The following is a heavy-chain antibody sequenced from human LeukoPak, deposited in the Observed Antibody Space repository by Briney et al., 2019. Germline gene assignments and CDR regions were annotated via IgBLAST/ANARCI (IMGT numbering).Heavy chain of an antibody. CDR2: ISSSGSTI. CDR3: ARDLTGGNYLSGAFDI. J-gene: IGHJ3*02. V-gene: IGHV3-48*03. Sequence: GGSLRLSCAASGFTFSSYEMNWVRQAPGKGLEWVSYISSSGSTIYYADSVKGRFTISRDNSKNTLYLQMNSLRAEDTAVYYCARDLTGGNYLSGAFDIWGQGTMVTVSS. D-gene: IGHD3-16*02. CDR1: GFTFSSYE.